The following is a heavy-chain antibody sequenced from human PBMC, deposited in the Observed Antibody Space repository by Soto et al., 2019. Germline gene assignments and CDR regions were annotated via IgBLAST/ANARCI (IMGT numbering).Heavy chain of an antibody. CDR3: TKDGPQSGCSQGYFDY. CDR2: INHSGGST. J-gene: IGHJ4*02. CDR1: GFTFSSYA. V-gene: IGHV3-23*01. Sequence: GGSLRLSCAASGFTFSSYAMTWVRQAPGKGLEWVSTINHSGGSTYYAESVKGRFTISRDNSKNTLYLQMSSLRAEDTAVYYCTKDGPQSGCSQGYFDYWGQGALVTVSS. D-gene: IGHD5-18*01.